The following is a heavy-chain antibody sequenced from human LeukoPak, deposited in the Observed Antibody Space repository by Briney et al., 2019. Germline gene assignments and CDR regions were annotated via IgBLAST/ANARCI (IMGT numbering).Heavy chain of an antibody. CDR3: AREDDFWSGYIAFDI. Sequence: GGSLRLSCAASGFTFSSYWMHWVRQAPGKGLVWVSRINSDGSSTSYADSVKGRFTISRDNAKNTLYLQMNSLRAEDTAVYYCAREDDFWSGYIAFDIWGQGTMVTVSS. V-gene: IGHV3-74*01. D-gene: IGHD3-3*01. CDR1: GFTFSSYW. CDR2: INSDGSST. J-gene: IGHJ3*02.